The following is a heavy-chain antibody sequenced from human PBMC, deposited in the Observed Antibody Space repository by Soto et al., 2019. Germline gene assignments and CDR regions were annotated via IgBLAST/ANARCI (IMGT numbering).Heavy chain of an antibody. V-gene: IGHV4-39*01. CDR1: GGSISSSSYY. D-gene: IGHD2-2*01. J-gene: IGHJ4*02. Sequence: QLQLQESGPGLVKPSETLSLTCTVSGGSISSSSYYWGWIRQPPGKGLEWIGSIYYSGSTYYNPSLKSRVTISVDTSKNQFARKLSSVTAADPAVYYCARHRGYCSSTSCYEPPFDDWGQGTLVTVSS. CDR2: IYYSGST. CDR3: ARHRGYCSSTSCYEPPFDD.